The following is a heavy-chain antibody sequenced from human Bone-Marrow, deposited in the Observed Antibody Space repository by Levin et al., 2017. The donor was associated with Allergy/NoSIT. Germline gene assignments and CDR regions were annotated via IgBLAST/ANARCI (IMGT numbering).Heavy chain of an antibody. CDR1: GFTFSSYG. D-gene: IGHD2-15*01. J-gene: IGHJ4*02. V-gene: IGHV3-30*03. Sequence: GGSLRLSCAASGFTFSSYGMHWVRQAPGKGLEWVAVISYDGSNKYYADSVKGRFTISRDNSKNTLYLQMNSLRAEDTAVYYCARKVQEIKHCSGGSCYYFDYWGQGTLVTVSS. CDR3: ARKVQEIKHCSGGSCYYFDY. CDR2: ISYDGSNK.